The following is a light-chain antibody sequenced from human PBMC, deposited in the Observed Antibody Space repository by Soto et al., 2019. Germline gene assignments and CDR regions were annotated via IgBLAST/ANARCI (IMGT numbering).Light chain of an antibody. CDR3: QQGHDYPIT. CDR2: GAS. V-gene: IGKV1-9*01. Sequence: DIQLTQSPSFLSASVGDRVTVTCRSSQDISSYLAWYQQKPGKAPEVLIYGASTLQSGVPPRFGGSGSGTAYTLTISSLQPEDFANYFCQQGHDYPITFGGGTKVEIK. CDR1: QDISSY. J-gene: IGKJ4*01.